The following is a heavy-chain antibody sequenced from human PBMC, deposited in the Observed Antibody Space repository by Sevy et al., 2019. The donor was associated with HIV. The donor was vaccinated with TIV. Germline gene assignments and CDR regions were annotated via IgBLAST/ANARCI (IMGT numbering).Heavy chain of an antibody. CDR3: ATDAGIAAAGRVFDY. J-gene: IGHJ4*02. V-gene: IGHV3-72*01. Sequence: GGSLRLSCAASGFTFSDHYMEWVRQAPGKGLEWVGRTRNKADSYTTEYAASVKGRFTISRDDSKNSLYLQMNSLKTEDTAGYYCATDAGIAAAGRVFDYWGQGSLVTVSS. CDR1: GFTFSDHY. D-gene: IGHD6-13*01. CDR2: TRNKADSYTT.